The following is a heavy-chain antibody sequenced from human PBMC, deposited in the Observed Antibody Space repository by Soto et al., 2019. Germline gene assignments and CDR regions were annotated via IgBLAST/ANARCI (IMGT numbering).Heavy chain of an antibody. J-gene: IGHJ5*02. CDR2: ISTYSGNT. CDR3: AREATDGWFDP. Sequence: QVQLVQSGAEVKKPGASVKVSCKASGYTFTSYDISWVRQAPGQGLEWMGWISTYSGNTNYAQKFRGRVTMTTDTSTGTAYMERRSLRSDDTAVYYCAREATDGWFDPWGQGTLVTVSS. CDR1: GYTFTSYD. V-gene: IGHV1-18*01.